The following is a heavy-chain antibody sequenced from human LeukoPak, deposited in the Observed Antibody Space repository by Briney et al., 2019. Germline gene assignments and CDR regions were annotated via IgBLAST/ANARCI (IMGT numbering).Heavy chain of an antibody. Sequence: PSETLSLTCTVSGGSISYDYWSWIRQSPGKRLEGIGYIHYSGATNYSLSLKSRVTISVDTSKNQFSLKLSSVTAADTALYYCATLRGASTAVFDSWGQGALVTVSS. CDR1: GGSISYDY. CDR3: ATLRGASTAVFDS. D-gene: IGHD2-21*02. J-gene: IGHJ4*02. CDR2: IHYSGAT. V-gene: IGHV4-59*08.